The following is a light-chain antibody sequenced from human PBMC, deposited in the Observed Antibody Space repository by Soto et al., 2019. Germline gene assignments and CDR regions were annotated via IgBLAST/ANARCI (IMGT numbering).Light chain of an antibody. V-gene: IGKV3-20*01. J-gene: IGKJ1*01. CDR3: QHYNSYSEA. CDR1: HSVDNNY. CDR2: AAS. Sequence: IVLSQSPATLSLSPGDRATISCRASHSVDNNYLAWYQQKHGQAPRLLIFAASSRATGVAARFSGSGSGTDFTLTISSLQPDDFATYYCQHYNSYSEAFGQGTKVDIK.